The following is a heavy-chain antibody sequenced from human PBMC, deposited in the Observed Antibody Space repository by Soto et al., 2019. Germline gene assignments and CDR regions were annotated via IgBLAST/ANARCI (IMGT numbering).Heavy chain of an antibody. D-gene: IGHD6-19*01. CDR2: ISSNGGST. J-gene: IGHJ4*02. CDR1: GFTFSSYA. CDR3: VTHSSGWYFDY. Sequence: EVQLVESGGGLVQPGGSLRLSCSASGFTFSSYAMHWVRQAPGKGLEYVSTISSNGGSTYYADSVKGRFTISRDNSKNTLYLQMSSLIAEDTAVYYCVTHSSGWYFDYWGQGTLVTVSS. V-gene: IGHV3-64D*06.